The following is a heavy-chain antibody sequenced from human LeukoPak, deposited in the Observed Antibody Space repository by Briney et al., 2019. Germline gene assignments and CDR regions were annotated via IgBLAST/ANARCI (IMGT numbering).Heavy chain of an antibody. Sequence: SETLSLTCTVSGGSISSSSYYWGWIRQPPGKGLEWIGTIYYSGSTYYNRSLESRVTISVDTSKNQFSLKLSSVTAADTAVYYCARSERGYSYGWYDYWGQGTLVTVSS. CDR2: IYYSGST. V-gene: IGHV4-39*07. J-gene: IGHJ4*02. D-gene: IGHD5-18*01. CDR3: ARSERGYSYGWYDY. CDR1: GGSISSSSYY.